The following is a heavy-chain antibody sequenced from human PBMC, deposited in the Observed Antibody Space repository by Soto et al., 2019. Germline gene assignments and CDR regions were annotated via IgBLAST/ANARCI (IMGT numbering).Heavy chain of an antibody. D-gene: IGHD1-26*01. CDR2: VYTSGST. Sequence: QVQLQESGPRLVKPSETLSLTCTVSGASMTKYYWSWIRQAAGKGLEGIGRVYTSGSTNYNPSLRWRVTMSFETSKNHFSLTLKSVTAADTAVYYCARTVGAAYYFDFWGQRALVTVS. V-gene: IGHV4-4*07. J-gene: IGHJ4*02. CDR1: GASMTKYY. CDR3: ARTVGAAYYFDF.